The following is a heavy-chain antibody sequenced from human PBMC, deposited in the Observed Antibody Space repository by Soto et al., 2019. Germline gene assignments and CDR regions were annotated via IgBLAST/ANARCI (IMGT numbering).Heavy chain of an antibody. Sequence: QVTLKESGPVLVKPTESLTLTCTVSGFSLSNARMGVSWIRQPPGKALEWLAHIFSNDEKSYSTSLKSRLTIAKDTSKSQVVLTMTTMDPVDTATYYRERTTYYYDSSGYYTSFDYWGQGTLVTVSS. CDR2: IFSNDEK. D-gene: IGHD3-22*01. CDR3: ERTTYYYDSSGYYTSFDY. J-gene: IGHJ4*02. V-gene: IGHV2-26*01. CDR1: GFSLSNARMG.